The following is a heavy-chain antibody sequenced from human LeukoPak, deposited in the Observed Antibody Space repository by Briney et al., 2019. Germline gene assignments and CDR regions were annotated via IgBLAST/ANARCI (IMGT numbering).Heavy chain of an antibody. J-gene: IGHJ4*02. Sequence: GASVKVSCKASGGTFSSYAISWVRQAPGQGLEWMGWISAYNGNTNYAQKVQGRVTMTTDTSTSTAYMELRSLRSDDTAVYYCARESIGVVIIRGGFDYWGQGTLVTVSS. CDR3: ARESIGVVIIRGGFDY. D-gene: IGHD3-3*01. CDR2: ISAYNGNT. CDR1: GGTFSSYA. V-gene: IGHV1-18*01.